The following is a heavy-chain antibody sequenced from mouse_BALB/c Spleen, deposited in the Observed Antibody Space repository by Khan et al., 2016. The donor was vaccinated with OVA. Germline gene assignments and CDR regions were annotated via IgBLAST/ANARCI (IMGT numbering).Heavy chain of an antibody. CDR2: ISSGSNTI. CDR3: TRRRIYDGYYGDAMDY. CDR1: GFTLSSFG. Sequence: EVELVESGGGLVQPGGSRKLSCAASGFTLSSFGMHWVRQAPEKGLEWVAYISSGSNTINYADTVKGRFTISRDNSQNTLFLQMTSLRSEDTAMYYCTRRRIYDGYYGDAMDYWGQGTSVTVSS. J-gene: IGHJ4*01. V-gene: IGHV5-17*02. D-gene: IGHD2-3*01.